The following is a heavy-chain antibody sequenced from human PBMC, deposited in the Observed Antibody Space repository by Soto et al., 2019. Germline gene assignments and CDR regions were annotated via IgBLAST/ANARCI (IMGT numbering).Heavy chain of an antibody. CDR2: ISSDTTYI. CDR1: GFTFSTYS. V-gene: IGHV3-21*01. CDR3: ARGTVYHIAARDYYYYGMDV. D-gene: IGHD6-6*01. J-gene: IGHJ6*02. Sequence: PGGSLRLSCAASGFTFSTYSMNWVRQAPGKGLEWVSSISSDTTYIYYADSVKGRFTISRDNAQNSLYLQVNSLRADDTAVYYCARGTVYHIAARDYYYYGMDVWGQGTTVTVSS.